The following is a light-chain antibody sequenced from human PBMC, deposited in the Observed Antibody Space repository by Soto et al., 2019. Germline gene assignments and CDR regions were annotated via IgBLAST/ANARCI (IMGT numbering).Light chain of an antibody. V-gene: IGKV3-20*01. CDR1: QSISSSY. Sequence: EIVLTQSPGTLSLSPGERATLSCRASQSISSSYLAWYQQKPGQAPRLLIYGASSRATGIPDRFSGSGSGTDFTLTINRLEPEDFAVYYCQQCGTSPTFGQGTKVEIK. J-gene: IGKJ1*01. CDR2: GAS. CDR3: QQCGTSPT.